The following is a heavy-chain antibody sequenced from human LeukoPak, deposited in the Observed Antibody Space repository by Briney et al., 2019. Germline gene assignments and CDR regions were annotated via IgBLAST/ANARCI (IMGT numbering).Heavy chain of an antibody. Sequence: GGSRRLSCAASGFTFSSNTMNWVRQAPGKGLEWVSSIISSTIYIYYGDSLKGRFTVSRDDAKNSLYLQMNSLRAEDTAVYYCASGMTTVPTGTHWGQGTLVTVSS. CDR1: GFTFSSNT. D-gene: IGHD4-11*01. J-gene: IGHJ4*02. CDR2: IISSTIYI. V-gene: IGHV3-21*01. CDR3: ASGMTTVPTGTH.